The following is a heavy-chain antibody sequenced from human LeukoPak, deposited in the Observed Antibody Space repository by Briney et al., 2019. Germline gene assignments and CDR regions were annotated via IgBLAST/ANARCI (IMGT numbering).Heavy chain of an antibody. CDR3: ARAYYGSGNTYYFDY. J-gene: IGHJ4*02. V-gene: IGHV4-4*07. CDR2: IYPSGNT. Sequence: SETLSLTCTVSRGSTSTYYWSWIRQPAGKGLEWIGRIYPSGNTNFNPSLKSRVTISVDTSKNQFSLKLSSVTAADTAIYYCARAYYGSGNTYYFDYWGQGTLVTVSS. CDR1: RGSTSTYY. D-gene: IGHD3-10*01.